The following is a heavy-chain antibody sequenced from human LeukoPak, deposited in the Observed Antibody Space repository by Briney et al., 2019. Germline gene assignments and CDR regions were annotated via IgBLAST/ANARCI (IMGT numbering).Heavy chain of an antibody. CDR3: ARASDFGGNLYYDH. D-gene: IGHD4-23*01. CDR1: GFTFSSYS. J-gene: IGHJ1*01. Sequence: PGGSLRLSCAASGFTFSSYSMNWVRQAPGKGLEWVSSISPTSAYIYYQDSVKGRFTTSRDNGKSSVDLQMHGLRAEDTAVYYCARASDFGGNLYYDHWGRGTVVTVSS. V-gene: IGHV3-21*01. CDR2: ISPTSAYI.